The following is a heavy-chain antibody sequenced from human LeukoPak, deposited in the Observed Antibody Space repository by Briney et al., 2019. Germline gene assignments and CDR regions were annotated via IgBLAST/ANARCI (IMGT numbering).Heavy chain of an antibody. Sequence: GGSLRLSCAASGFTFSSYGMHWVRQAPGKGLEWVAFIRYDGSNKYYADSVKGRFTISRDNAKNSLYLQMNSLRAEDTAVYYCARDIVSHGCDYYYYMDVWGKGTTVTVSS. CDR1: GFTFSSYG. J-gene: IGHJ6*03. CDR3: ARDIVSHGCDYYYYMDV. D-gene: IGHD5-12*01. V-gene: IGHV3-30*02. CDR2: IRYDGSNK.